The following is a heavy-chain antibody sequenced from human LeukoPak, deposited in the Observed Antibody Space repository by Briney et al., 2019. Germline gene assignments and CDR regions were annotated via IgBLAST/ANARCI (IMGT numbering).Heavy chain of an antibody. V-gene: IGHV4-34*01. Sequence: SETLSLTCTVSGGSISSYYWSWIRQPPGKGLEWIGEINHSGSTNYNPSLKSRVTISVDTSKNQFSLKLSSVTAADTAVYYCARLVGATTLTDSFDYWGQGTQVTVSS. CDR2: INHSGST. CDR1: GGSISSYY. J-gene: IGHJ4*02. D-gene: IGHD1-26*01. CDR3: ARLVGATTLTDSFDY.